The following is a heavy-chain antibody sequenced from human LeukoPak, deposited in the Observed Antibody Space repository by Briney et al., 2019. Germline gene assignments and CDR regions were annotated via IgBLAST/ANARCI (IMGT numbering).Heavy chain of an antibody. J-gene: IGHJ6*03. D-gene: IGHD3-10*01. CDR2: ISSNGGST. CDR3: VRDGSGSYNYYYYMDV. CDR1: GFTFSSYA. Sequence: GGSLRLSCAASGFTFSSYAMRWVRQAPGKGLECVSAISSNGGSTYYANSVKGRFTISRDNSTNTLYLQMGSLRAEDMALYYCVRDGSGSYNYYYYMDVWGKGTTVTISS. V-gene: IGHV3-64*01.